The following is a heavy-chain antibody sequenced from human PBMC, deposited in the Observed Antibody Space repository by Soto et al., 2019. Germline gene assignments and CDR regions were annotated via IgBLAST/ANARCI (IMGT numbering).Heavy chain of an antibody. Sequence: SLRLSCAASLFAFNTYSMHGVRQAPGRGLEWVAVISYDGSNKFYADSVKGRFTISRDNSKNTLYLEMNSLRGEDTAVYYCEKVSPIGFFFDFWGQGTMVTVSS. V-gene: IGHV3-30-3*01. CDR1: LFAFNTYS. CDR2: ISYDGSNK. CDR3: EKVSPIGFFFDF. J-gene: IGHJ4*02. D-gene: IGHD3-10*01.